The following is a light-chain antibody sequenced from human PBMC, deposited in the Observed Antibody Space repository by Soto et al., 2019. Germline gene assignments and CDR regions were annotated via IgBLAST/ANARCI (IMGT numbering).Light chain of an antibody. Sequence: QSALTQPASVSGSPGQSITISCTGTSSDVGGYNYVSWYQQHPGKAPKLMIYQVRNRPSGVSDRFSGSKSGNTASLTISGLQAEDASDYYCSLYTSSSTRLYLFGAGTKLTVL. J-gene: IGLJ1*01. V-gene: IGLV2-14*01. CDR3: SLYTSSSTRLYL. CDR1: SSDVGGYNY. CDR2: QVR.